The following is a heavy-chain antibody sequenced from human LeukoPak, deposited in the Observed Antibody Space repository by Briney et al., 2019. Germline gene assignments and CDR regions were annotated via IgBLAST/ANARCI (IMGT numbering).Heavy chain of an antibody. CDR1: GGTFSSYA. CDR2: IIPIFGTA. Sequence: ASVKVSCKASGGTFSSYAISWVRQAPGQGLEWMGGIIPIFGTANYAQKFQGRATITADESTSTAYMELSSLRSEDTAVYYCARGGYCSGGSCYWAYWGQGTLVTVSS. D-gene: IGHD2-15*01. V-gene: IGHV1-69*13. J-gene: IGHJ4*02. CDR3: ARGGYCSGGSCYWAY.